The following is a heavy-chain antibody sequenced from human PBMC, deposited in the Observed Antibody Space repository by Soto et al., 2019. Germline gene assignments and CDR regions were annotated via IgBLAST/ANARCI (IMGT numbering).Heavy chain of an antibody. V-gene: IGHV3-33*01. CDR1: GFTFSSYG. J-gene: IGHJ6*02. CDR3: ARGFRDDYGSGLGGMDV. Sequence: GPLRLSCAASGFTFSSYGMHWVRQGPGKGLEWVAVIWYDGSNKYYADSVKGRFTISRDNSKNTLYLQMNSLRAEDTAVYYCARGFRDDYGSGLGGMDVWGQGTTVTVSS. D-gene: IGHD4-17*01. CDR2: IWYDGSNK.